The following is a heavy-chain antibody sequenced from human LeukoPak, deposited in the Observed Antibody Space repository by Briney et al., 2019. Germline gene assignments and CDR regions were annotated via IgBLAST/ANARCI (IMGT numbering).Heavy chain of an antibody. D-gene: IGHD3-3*01. CDR3: TRDFYYNFWSGPEYYYYYYMDV. CDR1: GFTFGDYA. Sequence: GGSLRLSCTASGFTFGDYAMSWVRQAPGKGLEWVGFIRSKAYGGTTEYAASVKGRFTISRDDSKSIAYLQMNSLKTEDTAVYYCTRDFYYNFWSGPEYYYYYYMDVWGSGTTVTVSS. V-gene: IGHV3-49*04. J-gene: IGHJ6*03. CDR2: IRSKAYGGTT.